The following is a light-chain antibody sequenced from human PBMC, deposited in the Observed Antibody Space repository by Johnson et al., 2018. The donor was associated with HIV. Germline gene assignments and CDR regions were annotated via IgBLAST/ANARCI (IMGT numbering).Light chain of an antibody. J-gene: IGLJ1*01. CDR2: DNN. V-gene: IGLV1-51*01. Sequence: QSILTQPPSVSAAPGQMVSISCSGSSSNIGKNYVSWYQQFTGTAPKLVIHDNNKRPSGIPDRFSGSKSGTSATLGITGLQTGDEADYYCGTWDSSLSAGGANYVFGTGTKVTVL. CDR3: GTWDSSLSAGGANYV. CDR1: SSNIGKNY.